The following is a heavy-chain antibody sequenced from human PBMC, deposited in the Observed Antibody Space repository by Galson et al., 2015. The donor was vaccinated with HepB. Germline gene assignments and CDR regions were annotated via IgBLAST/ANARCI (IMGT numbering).Heavy chain of an antibody. D-gene: IGHD2-15*01. V-gene: IGHV3-73*01. CDR2: IRSKASGHAT. J-gene: IGHJ4*02. Sequence: SLRLSCAASGFTFSGSAIHWVRQASGKGLEWVGRIRSKASGHATAYDASLKGRFTISRDDSKNTAYLHMNSLKTEDTAVYYCARLGDLSGYSSLWGQGTLVTVSS. CDR3: ARLGDLSGYSSL. CDR1: GFTFSGSA.